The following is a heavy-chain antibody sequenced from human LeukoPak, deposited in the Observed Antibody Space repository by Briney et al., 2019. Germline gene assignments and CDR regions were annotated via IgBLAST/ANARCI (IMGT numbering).Heavy chain of an antibody. D-gene: IGHD6-19*01. V-gene: IGHV4-39*07. Sequence: TSETLSLTCTVSGGSISSSSYYWGWIRQPPGKGLEWIGSIYYSGSTYYNPSLKSRVTISVDTSKNQFSLKLSSVTAADTAVYYCARLGFSSGWVDAFDIWGQGTMVTVSS. CDR1: GGSISSSSYY. J-gene: IGHJ3*02. CDR2: IYYSGST. CDR3: ARLGFSSGWVDAFDI.